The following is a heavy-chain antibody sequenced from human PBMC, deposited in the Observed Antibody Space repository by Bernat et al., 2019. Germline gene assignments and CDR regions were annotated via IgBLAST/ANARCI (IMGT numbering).Heavy chain of an antibody. V-gene: IGHV3-33*01. J-gene: IGHJ5*02. CDR1: GFTFSSYG. CDR2: IWYDGSNK. Sequence: QVQLLESGGGVVQPGRSLRLSCAASGFTFSSYGMHWVRQAPGKGLEWVAVIWYDGSNKYYADSVKGRFTISRDNSKNTLYLQMNSLRAEDTAVYYCARGPTSFTIFGVVSNWFDPWGQGTLVTVSS. CDR3: ARGPTSFTIFGVVSNWFDP. D-gene: IGHD3-3*01.